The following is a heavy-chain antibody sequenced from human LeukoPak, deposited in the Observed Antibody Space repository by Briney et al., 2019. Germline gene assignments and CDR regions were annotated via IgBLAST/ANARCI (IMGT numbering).Heavy chain of an antibody. CDR2: INHSGST. CDR1: GGSFSGYY. Sequence: SETLSLTCAVYGGSFSGYYWSWIRQAPGKGLEWIGEINHSGSTNYNPSLKSRVTISVDTSKNQFSLKLSSVTAADTAVYYCARGRGYGSGSYPPLYYFDYWGQGTLVTVSS. CDR3: ARGRGYGSGSYPPLYYFDY. V-gene: IGHV4-34*01. D-gene: IGHD3-10*01. J-gene: IGHJ4*02.